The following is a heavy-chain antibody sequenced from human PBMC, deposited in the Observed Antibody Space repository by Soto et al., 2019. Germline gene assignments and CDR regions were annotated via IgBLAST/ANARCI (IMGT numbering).Heavy chain of an antibody. CDR1: GGTFSSYA. Sequence: QVQLVQSGAEVKKPGSSVKVSCKASGGTFSSYAISWVRQAPGQGLEWMGGIIPISETTNYAQKFQGRVTITADESKSTAYMELSSLRSEGTAVYYCASSQGSSTSLEIYYYYYYGMDVWGQGTTVTVSS. CDR3: ASSQGSSTSLEIYYYYYYGMDV. V-gene: IGHV1-69*01. D-gene: IGHD2-2*01. J-gene: IGHJ6*02. CDR2: IIPISETT.